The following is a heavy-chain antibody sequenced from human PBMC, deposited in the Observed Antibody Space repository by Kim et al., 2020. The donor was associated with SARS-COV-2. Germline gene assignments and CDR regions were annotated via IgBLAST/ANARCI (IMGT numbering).Heavy chain of an antibody. Sequence: QKFQGRVTMTRETSTSTVYMELSSLRSEDTAVYYCARPAGDYGTYYFDYWGQGTLVTVSS. V-gene: IGHV1-46*01. J-gene: IGHJ4*02. D-gene: IGHD4-17*01. CDR3: ARPAGDYGTYYFDY.